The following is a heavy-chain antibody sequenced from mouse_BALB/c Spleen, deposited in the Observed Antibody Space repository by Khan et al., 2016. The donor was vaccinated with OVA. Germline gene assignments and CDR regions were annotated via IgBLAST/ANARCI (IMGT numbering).Heavy chain of an antibody. V-gene: IGHV1S56*01. J-gene: IGHJ4*01. CDR1: GYTFTTYY. CDR2: IYPGSVNT. D-gene: IGHD2-4*01. Sequence: QVQLKQSGPELVKPGASVRISCKASGYTFTTYYIHWVKQRPGQGLQWIGWIYPGSVNTQYNEQIKGKATLTADKSYSTAYMQLSSLTSEDSAVYFCARDDYFVGDAMDYWGQGTSVTVSS. CDR3: ARDDYFVGDAMDY.